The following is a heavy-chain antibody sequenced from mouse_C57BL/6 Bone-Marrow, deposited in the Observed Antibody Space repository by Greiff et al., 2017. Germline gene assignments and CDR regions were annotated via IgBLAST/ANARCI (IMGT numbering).Heavy chain of an antibody. J-gene: IGHJ4*01. Sequence: EVKLMESGGGLVKPGGSLKLSCAASGFTFSSYAMSWVRQTPEKRLEWVATISDGGSYTYYPDTVKGRFTIDRDNAKHTLYLQMSHLKSDDTASDDCARERIITTIVDTRDYAMDYWGQGTSVTVSS. V-gene: IGHV5-4*01. D-gene: IGHD1-1*01. CDR3: ARERIITTIVDTRDYAMDY. CDR2: ISDGGSYT. CDR1: GFTFSSYA.